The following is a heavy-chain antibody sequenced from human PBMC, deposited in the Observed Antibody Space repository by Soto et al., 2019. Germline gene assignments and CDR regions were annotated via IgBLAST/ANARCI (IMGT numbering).Heavy chain of an antibody. CDR2: ISSSGSTI. CDR3: AIRGGHYDILTGNYYYYGMDV. D-gene: IGHD3-9*01. CDR1: GFTFSSYE. V-gene: IGHV3-48*03. J-gene: IGHJ6*02. Sequence: PGGSLRLSCAASGFTFSSYEMNWVRQAPGKGLEWVSYISSSGSTIYYADSVKGRFTVSRDNAKNSLYLQMNSLRAEDTAVYYCAIRGGHYDILTGNYYYYGMDVWGQGTTVTVSS.